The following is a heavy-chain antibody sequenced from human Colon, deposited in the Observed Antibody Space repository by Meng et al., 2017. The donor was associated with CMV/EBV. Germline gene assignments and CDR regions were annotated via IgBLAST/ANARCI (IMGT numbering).Heavy chain of an antibody. CDR2: INPNNGNT. CDR3: ARDFSGRLADDSTGFFSF. Sequence: TFSAFYMHWVRQAPGQGLEWVGRINPNNGNTKYAQKFQGRVSMTRDTSISTAYMELTSLRSDDTAVYFCARDFSGRLADDSTGFFSFWGQGTLVTVSS. J-gene: IGHJ4*02. V-gene: IGHV1-2*06. D-gene: IGHD3-22*01. CDR1: TFSAFY.